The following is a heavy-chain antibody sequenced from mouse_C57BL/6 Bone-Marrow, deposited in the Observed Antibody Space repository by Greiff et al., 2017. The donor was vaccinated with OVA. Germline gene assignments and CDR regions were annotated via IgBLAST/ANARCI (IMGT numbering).Heavy chain of an antibody. V-gene: IGHV1-18*01. D-gene: IGHD1-1*01. CDR1: GYTFTDYN. CDR2: INPNNGGT. J-gene: IGHJ1*03. Sequence: VQLQQSGPELVKPGASVKIPCKASGYTFTDYNMDWVKQSHGKSLEWIGDINPNNGGTIYNQKFKGKATLTVDKSSSTAYMELRSLTSEDTAVYYCARRGDDGSSYVPSYWYCDVWGTGTTVTVSS. CDR3: ARRGDDGSSYVPSYWYCDV.